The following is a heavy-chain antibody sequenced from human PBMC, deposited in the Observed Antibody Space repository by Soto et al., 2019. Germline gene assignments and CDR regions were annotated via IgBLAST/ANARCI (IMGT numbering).Heavy chain of an antibody. D-gene: IGHD3-10*01. V-gene: IGHV3-23*01. Sequence: EVQLLESGGGLVQPGGSLRLSCSASGFTFSNYAMSWVRQAPGKGLEWVSAITRSGGSTYYPDSVKGRFTISRDNSKNTLYLPMNRLRAEDTALYYCAKESLGDVDYWGEGSLVTVSS. CDR1: GFTFSNYA. CDR2: ITRSGGST. CDR3: AKESLGDVDY. J-gene: IGHJ4*02.